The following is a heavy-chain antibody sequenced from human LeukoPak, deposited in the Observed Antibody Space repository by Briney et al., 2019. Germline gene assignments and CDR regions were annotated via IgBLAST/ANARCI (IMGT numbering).Heavy chain of an antibody. J-gene: IGHJ4*02. CDR2: ISSSSSYI. V-gene: IGHV3-21*01. Sequence: GGSLRLSRAASGFTFSSYSMNWVRQAPGKGLEWVSSISSSSSYIYYADSVKGRFTISRDNAKNSLYLQMNSLRAEDTAVYYCARDRAAMPPYYFDYWGQGTLVTVSS. CDR3: ARDRAAMPPYYFDY. CDR1: GFTFSSYS. D-gene: IGHD2-2*01.